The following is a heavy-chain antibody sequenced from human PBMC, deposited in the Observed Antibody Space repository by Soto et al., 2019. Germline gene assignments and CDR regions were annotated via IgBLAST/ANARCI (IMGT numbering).Heavy chain of an antibody. CDR3: ARLFAGATGNWYFDL. CDR2: ITQSGGI. V-gene: IGHV4-34*01. J-gene: IGHJ2*01. D-gene: IGHD1-1*01. Sequence: PSETLSLTCTVSGASITGYYWTWIRQPAGKGLEWIGEITQSGGINYNPSLKSRVTMSLDTSKNQFSLRLNSMSDADTAVYYCARLFAGATGNWYFDLWGRGTLVTVSS. CDR1: GASITGYY.